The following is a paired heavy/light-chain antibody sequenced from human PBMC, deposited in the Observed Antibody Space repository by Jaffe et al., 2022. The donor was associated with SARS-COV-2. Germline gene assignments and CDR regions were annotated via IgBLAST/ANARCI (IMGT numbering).Heavy chain of an antibody. CDR1: GDSVNTPKYY. J-gene: IGHJ5*02. CDR2: VYYTGTT. D-gene: IGHD7-27*01. CDR3: ARVWENCNPTNCRGDWFDP. V-gene: IGHV4-61*01. Sequence: VQLQESGAGLVKTSETLSLNCTVSGDSVNTPKYYWSWIRQSPGKGLEWIGFVYYTGTTKVNPSLKSRVTMSIDPSGNRFSLNLRSVKPADTATYFCARVWENCNPTNCRGDWFDPWGQGIMVTVSS.
Light chain of an antibody. V-gene: IGLV3-21*04. J-gene: IGLJ2*01. CDR2: YDR. CDR3: QVWDRDIDQPF. Sequence: SYVLTQPPSMSVAPGETASLPCAGPYVGTQSVHWYLHKAGQAPVLVISYDRDRPSGIAERFSGSKSGNTATLIIGGVEAGDEAAYYCQVWDRDIDQPFFGGGTQLTVL. CDR1: YVGTQS.